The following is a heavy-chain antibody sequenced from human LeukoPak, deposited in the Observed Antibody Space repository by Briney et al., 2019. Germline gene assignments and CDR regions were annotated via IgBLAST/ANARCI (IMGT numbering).Heavy chain of an antibody. CDR3: ARTLYSGSYSDY. J-gene: IGHJ4*02. V-gene: IGHV4-34*01. D-gene: IGHD1-26*01. Sequence: SETLSLTCAVYGGSFSGYYWSWIRQPPGKGLEWIGEINHSGSTNYNPSLKSRVTISVDTSKNQFSLKLSSVTAADTAVYYCARTLYSGSYSDYWGQGTLVTVSS. CDR2: INHSGST. CDR1: GGSFSGYY.